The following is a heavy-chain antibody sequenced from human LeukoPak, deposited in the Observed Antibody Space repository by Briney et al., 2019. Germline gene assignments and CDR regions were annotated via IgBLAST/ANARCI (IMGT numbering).Heavy chain of an antibody. CDR3: ARGVYSSSWQPFDY. Sequence: SQTLSLTCAISGDSVSSNSAAWNWIRQSPSRGLEWLGRTYYRSKWYNDYAVTVKSRITINPDTSKNQFSLQLNSVTPEDTAVYYCARGVYSSSWQPFDYWGQGTLVTVSS. J-gene: IGHJ4*02. D-gene: IGHD6-13*01. CDR1: GDSVSSNSAA. CDR2: TYYRSKWYN. V-gene: IGHV6-1*01.